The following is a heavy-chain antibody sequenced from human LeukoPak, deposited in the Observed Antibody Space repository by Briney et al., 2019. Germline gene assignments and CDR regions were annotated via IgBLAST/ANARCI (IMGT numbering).Heavy chain of an antibody. CDR3: ARAPSPRLEWLLFDY. D-gene: IGHD3-3*01. Sequence: ASVNVSCKASGYTFTSYYMHWVRQAPGQGLEWMGIINPSGGSTSYAQKFQGRVTMTRDTSTSTVYMELSSLRSEDTAVYYCARAPSPRLEWLLFDYWGQGTLVTVSS. V-gene: IGHV1-46*01. CDR1: GYTFTSYY. J-gene: IGHJ4*02. CDR2: INPSGGST.